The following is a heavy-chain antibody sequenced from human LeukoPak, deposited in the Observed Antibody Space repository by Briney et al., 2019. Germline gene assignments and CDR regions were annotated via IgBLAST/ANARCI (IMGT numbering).Heavy chain of an antibody. D-gene: IGHD3-3*01. CDR2: VYYSGSS. J-gene: IGHJ4*02. V-gene: IGHV4-31*03. CDR3: ARVKVLRFLEWFLDF. Sequence: SETLPLTCTVSGSSVSSDEYYWSWVRQHPGKGLEWIGYVYYSGSSYYIPSLESRVTMSVEVSKNQFSLELRSVTAADTAVYYCARVKVLRFLEWFLDFWGQGALVTVSS. CDR1: GSSVSSDEYY.